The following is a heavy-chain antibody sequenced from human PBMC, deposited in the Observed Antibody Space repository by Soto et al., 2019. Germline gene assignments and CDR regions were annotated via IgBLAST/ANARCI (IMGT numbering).Heavy chain of an antibody. Sequence: GGSLRLSCAASGFTFSSYSMNWVRQAPGKGLGWVSSISSSSSYIYYADSVKGRFTISRDNAKNSLYLQMNSLRAEDTAVYYCARYYYDSSGYELSYGMDVWGHGTTVTVSS. CDR2: ISSSSSYI. CDR1: GFTFSSYS. D-gene: IGHD3-22*01. J-gene: IGHJ6*02. CDR3: ARYYYDSSGYELSYGMDV. V-gene: IGHV3-21*01.